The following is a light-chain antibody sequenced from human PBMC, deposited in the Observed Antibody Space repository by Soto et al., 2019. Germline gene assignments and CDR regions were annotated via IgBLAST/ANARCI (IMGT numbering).Light chain of an antibody. J-gene: IGKJ5*01. CDR2: GAS. Sequence: ESVWTQSQGTLSLSPGEIATLSFMSIQSVSSSYLAWYQQKPGQAPRLLIYGASNRAAGIPARFSGSGSGTDFTLTINSLEPEDFAVYYCQQRSNWPPITFGQGTRLAI. V-gene: IGKV3D-20*02. CDR1: QSVSSSY. CDR3: QQRSNWPPIT.